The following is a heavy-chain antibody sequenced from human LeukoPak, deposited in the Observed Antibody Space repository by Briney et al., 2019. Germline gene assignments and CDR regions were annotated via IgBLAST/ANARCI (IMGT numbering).Heavy chain of an antibody. Sequence: PSETLSLTCAVYGGSFSSYYWSWIRQPAGKGLEWIGRIYTSGSTNYNPSLKSRVTMSVDTSKNQFSLKLSSVTAADTAVYYCARGFHSGYDGRYSNWFDPWGQGTLVTVSS. J-gene: IGHJ5*02. CDR3: ARGFHSGYDGRYSNWFDP. CDR2: IYTSGST. CDR1: GGSFSSYY. V-gene: IGHV4-59*10. D-gene: IGHD5-12*01.